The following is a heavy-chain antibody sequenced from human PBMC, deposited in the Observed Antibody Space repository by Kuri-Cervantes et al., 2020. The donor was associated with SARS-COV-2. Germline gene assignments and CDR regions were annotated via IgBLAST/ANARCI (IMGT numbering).Heavy chain of an antibody. CDR1: GLTFSVHY. CDR3: AREGKYVYYYYGMDV. V-gene: IGHV3-53*01. D-gene: IGHD3-16*01. J-gene: IGHJ6*02. Sequence: GESLKISCAASGLTFSVHYMDWVRQAPGKGLEWVSVIYSGGSTHYADSVKGRFTISRDNSNYTLYLQMNSLRAEDTAVYYCAREGKYVYYYYGMDVWGQGTTVTVSS. CDR2: IYSGGST.